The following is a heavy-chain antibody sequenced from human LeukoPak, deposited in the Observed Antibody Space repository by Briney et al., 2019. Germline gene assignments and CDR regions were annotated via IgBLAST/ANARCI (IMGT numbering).Heavy chain of an antibody. D-gene: IGHD6-13*01. CDR3: ARGSWIAAAAINWFDP. Sequence: SETLSLTCAVSGYSISSGYYWGWIRQPPGQGLEWIGSIYHSGSTYYNPSLKSRVTISVDTSKNQFSLKLSSVTAADTAVYYCARGSWIAAAAINWFDPWGQGTLVTVSS. CDR2: IYHSGST. J-gene: IGHJ5*02. V-gene: IGHV4-38-2*01. CDR1: GYSISSGYY.